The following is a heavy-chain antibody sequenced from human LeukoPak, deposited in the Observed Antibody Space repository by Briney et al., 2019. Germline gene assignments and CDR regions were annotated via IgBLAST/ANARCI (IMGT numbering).Heavy chain of an antibody. J-gene: IGHJ4*02. CDR1: GFTFSDYT. D-gene: IGHD6-19*01. CDR3: VRDMRRAVALDY. Sequence: PGGSLRLSCAASGFTFSDYTMNWVRQALGKGLEWVSSISGSSSHIYYADSVKGRFFISRDNAETSLYLQTNSLRAEDTAVYYCVRDMRRAVALDYWGQGTLVTVSS. V-gene: IGHV3-21*01. CDR2: ISGSSSHI.